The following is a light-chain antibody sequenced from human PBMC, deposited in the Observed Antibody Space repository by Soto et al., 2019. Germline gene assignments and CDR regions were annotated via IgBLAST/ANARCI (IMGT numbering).Light chain of an antibody. CDR2: DTS. CDR1: QFLSIY. V-gene: IGKV3-11*01. Sequence: EVVLTQSPAPLSLAPGERATLSCRASQFLSIYLAWYQQKPGQPPRLLIYDTSNRATGIPARFSGSRSGTDFTLTISSLEPEDFGVYFCHQRNKFGQGTRLENK. J-gene: IGKJ5*01. CDR3: HQRNK.